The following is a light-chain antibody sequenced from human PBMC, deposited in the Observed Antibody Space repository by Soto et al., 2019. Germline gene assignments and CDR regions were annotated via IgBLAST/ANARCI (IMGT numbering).Light chain of an antibody. Sequence: SVVTQPPSVSAAPGQTVTISCSGNGSNIGGNYVSSYQKLPRTAHKLLIYDSHKRPSGLPEQFSGCKGATSATMGLTGFQPGEEADYYCRSWDISMSAYVFGTGTKVPVL. CDR1: GSNIGGNY. V-gene: IGLV1-51*01. J-gene: IGLJ1*01. CDR2: DSH. CDR3: RSWDISMSAYV.